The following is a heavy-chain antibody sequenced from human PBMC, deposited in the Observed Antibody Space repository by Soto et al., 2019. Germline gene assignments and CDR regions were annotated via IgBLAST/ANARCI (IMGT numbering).Heavy chain of an antibody. D-gene: IGHD3-3*01. V-gene: IGHV3-7*01. CDR1: GFTFSSYW. Sequence: EVQLVESGGGLVQPGGSLRLSCAASGFTFSSYWMSWVRQAPGKGLEWVANIKQDGSEKYYVDSVKGRFTISRDNAKNSLYLQMNSLRAEDTAVYYCARCRYDFWSGYLNYMDVWGKGTTVTVSS. CDR2: IKQDGSEK. J-gene: IGHJ6*03. CDR3: ARCRYDFWSGYLNYMDV.